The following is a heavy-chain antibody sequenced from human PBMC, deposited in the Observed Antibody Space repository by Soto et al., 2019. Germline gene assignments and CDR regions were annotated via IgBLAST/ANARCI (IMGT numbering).Heavy chain of an antibody. CDR1: GGTFSSYA. Sequence: QVQLVQSGAEVKKPGSSVKVSCKASGGTFSSYAISWVRQAPGQGLEWMGGIIPIFGTANYAQKFQGRVTSTAYESSSTRYMGRSSLRSEDTAVYYCARGVYCISTSCYRGGWFDPWGQGTLVTVSS. J-gene: IGHJ5*02. CDR3: ARGVYCISTSCYRGGWFDP. V-gene: IGHV1-69*12. D-gene: IGHD2-2*02. CDR2: IIPIFGTA.